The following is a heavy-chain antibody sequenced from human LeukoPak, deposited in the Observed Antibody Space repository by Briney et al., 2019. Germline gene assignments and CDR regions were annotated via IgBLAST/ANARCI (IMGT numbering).Heavy chain of an antibody. CDR3: AKDNYSSVLGMDV. D-gene: IGHD6-19*01. CDR1: GFTFDDYA. J-gene: IGHJ6*02. Sequence: GGSLRLSCAASGFTFDDYAMHWVRQAPGKGLEWVSGISRNSGNKGYADSVKGRFTISRDNAKNSLYVQMNSLRAEDTALYYCAKDNYSSVLGMDVWGQGTTVTVSS. CDR2: ISRNSGNK. V-gene: IGHV3-9*01.